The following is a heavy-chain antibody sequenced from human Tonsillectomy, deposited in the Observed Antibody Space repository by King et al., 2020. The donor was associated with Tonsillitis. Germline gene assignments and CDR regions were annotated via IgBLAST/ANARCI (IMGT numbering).Heavy chain of an antibody. Sequence: VQLVESGGGVVQPGRSLRLSCAASGFTFRSYGMHWVRQAPGKGLEWVAVISYDGSYKYYADSVKGRFTISRDNSKNTLYLQMNSLRAEDTAVYYCAKDSPYGAYYYGMDVWGKGTTVTVSS. J-gene: IGHJ6*04. CDR3: AKDSPYGAYYYGMDV. CDR1: GFTFRSYG. D-gene: IGHD4/OR15-4a*01. V-gene: IGHV3-30*18. CDR2: ISYDGSYK.